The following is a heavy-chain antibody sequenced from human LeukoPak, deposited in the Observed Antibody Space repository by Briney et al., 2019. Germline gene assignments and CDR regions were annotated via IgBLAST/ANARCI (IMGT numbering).Heavy chain of an antibody. J-gene: IGHJ4*02. CDR2: MSGSGYTA. D-gene: IGHD6-19*01. Sequence: GGSLRLSCAASGFTFGSYALSWVRQAPGKGLEWVSLMSGSGYTADYADSVKGRFTISRDNSKNTLYLQMNSLNAEDTALYYCAKHFRTSAWFFDSWGQGTLVTVSS. CDR1: GFTFGSYA. CDR3: AKHFRTSAWFFDS. V-gene: IGHV3-23*01.